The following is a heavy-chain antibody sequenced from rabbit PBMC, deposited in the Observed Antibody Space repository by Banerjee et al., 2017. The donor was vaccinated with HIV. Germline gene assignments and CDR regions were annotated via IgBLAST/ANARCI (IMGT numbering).Heavy chain of an antibody. Sequence: QSLEESGGGLVQPEGSLTLTCTASGFSFSSSYYMCWVRQAPGKGLEWIGCIYTGSGSTYYASWAKGRFTISKTSSTTVTLQMTSLTAADTATYFCARAYHNNGVGAYAMTRLDLWGQGTLVTVS. D-gene: IGHD6-1*01. CDR3: ARAYHNNGVGAYAMTRLDL. CDR2: IYTGSGST. V-gene: IGHV1S40*01. J-gene: IGHJ3*01. CDR1: GFSFSSSYY.